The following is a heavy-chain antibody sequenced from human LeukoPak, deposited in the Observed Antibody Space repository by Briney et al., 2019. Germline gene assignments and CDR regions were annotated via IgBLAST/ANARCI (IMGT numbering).Heavy chain of an antibody. J-gene: IGHJ4*02. CDR1: GFTFSSYW. D-gene: IGHD3-10*01. Sequence: GGSLRLSCAASGFTFSSYWMGWVGQAPGKGREGVANIKQDGSEKYYVESMKGRFTIYRDKDKNSLYMQMKRQRDEDTAVYYCARVIGSYFDSWGQGTLVTVSS. V-gene: IGHV3-7*01. CDR2: IKQDGSEK. CDR3: ARVIGSYFDS.